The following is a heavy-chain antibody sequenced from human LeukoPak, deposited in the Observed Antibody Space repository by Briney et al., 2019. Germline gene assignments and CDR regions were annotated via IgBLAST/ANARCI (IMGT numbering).Heavy chain of an antibody. Sequence: PGGSLRLSCAASGFTFSSYAMSWVRQAPGKGLEWVSAISGSGGSTYYADSVKGRFTISRDNSKNTLYLQMNSLRAEDTAVYYCAKDHPEYYYNSSGYYDTSTGDYWGQGTLVTVSS. J-gene: IGHJ4*02. V-gene: IGHV3-23*01. CDR1: GFTFSSYA. CDR3: AKDHPEYYYNSSGYYDTSTGDY. CDR2: ISGSGGST. D-gene: IGHD3-22*01.